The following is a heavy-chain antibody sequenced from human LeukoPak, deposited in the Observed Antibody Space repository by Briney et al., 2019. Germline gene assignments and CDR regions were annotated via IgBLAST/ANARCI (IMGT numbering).Heavy chain of an antibody. CDR2: INHSGRT. D-gene: IGHD3-16*02. CDR3: AKGPRHYVWGSYRSYYLDY. Sequence: NPPETLSLTCAVYGGSLSGYCWSWIRQPPGKGLEWIWEINHSGRTNYNPSLKRRVAIPVDTSKNQFSLKLSSVTAADTAVYYCAKGPRHYVWGSYRSYYLDYWGQGTLVTVSS. V-gene: IGHV4-34*01. J-gene: IGHJ4*02. CDR1: GGSLSGYC.